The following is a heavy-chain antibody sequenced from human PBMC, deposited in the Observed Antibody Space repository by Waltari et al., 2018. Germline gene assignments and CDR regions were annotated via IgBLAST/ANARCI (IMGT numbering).Heavy chain of an antibody. J-gene: IGHJ2*01. Sequence: EVQLVESGGGLVQPGGSLRLSCAASGFTYSMYWMPWVSQAPGKGLVWVSRSNSDGSSTSYADSVKGRFTISKDNAKNTVYLQMNSLRAEDTAIYYCARGARRTTVTTGWWYFDLWGRGTLVTVSS. V-gene: IGHV3-74*01. CDR2: SNSDGSST. CDR3: ARGARRTTVTTGWWYFDL. D-gene: IGHD4-17*01. CDR1: GFTYSMYW.